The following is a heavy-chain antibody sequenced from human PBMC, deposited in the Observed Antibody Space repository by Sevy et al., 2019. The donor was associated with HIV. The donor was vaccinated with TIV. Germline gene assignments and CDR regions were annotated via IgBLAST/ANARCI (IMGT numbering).Heavy chain of an antibody. CDR2: IYTSGST. Sequence: SETLSLTCTVSGGSISSYYWSWIRQPAGKGLEWIGRIYTSGSTNYNPSLKSRVTMSVDTSKNQFSLKLSSVTAADTAVYYCAREKPIAAAGRVTYYWGQGTLVTVSS. CDR3: AREKPIAAAGRVTYY. D-gene: IGHD6-13*01. CDR1: GGSISSYY. J-gene: IGHJ4*02. V-gene: IGHV4-4*07.